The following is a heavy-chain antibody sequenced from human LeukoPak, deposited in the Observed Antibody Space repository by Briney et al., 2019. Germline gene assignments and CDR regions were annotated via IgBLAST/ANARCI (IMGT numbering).Heavy chain of an antibody. CDR3: ARAGGVKTAALDLDY. CDR1: GGSISDYS. J-gene: IGHJ4*02. V-gene: IGHV4-59*01. D-gene: IGHD6-25*01. CDR2: IYYSGSA. Sequence: SETLSLTCTVSGGSISDYSWSWIRQPPGKGLEWIGNIYYSGSANHNPSLKSRVTISRDTSKDQFSLKLTSVTTADTAVYYCARAGGVKTAALDLDYWGQGTLVTVSS.